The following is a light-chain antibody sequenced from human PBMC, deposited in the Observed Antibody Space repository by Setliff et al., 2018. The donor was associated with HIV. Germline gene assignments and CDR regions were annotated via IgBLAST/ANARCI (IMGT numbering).Light chain of an antibody. CDR2: DNN. CDR1: SSNIGTGYD. J-gene: IGLJ1*01. CDR3: QSYDSSLSGLV. V-gene: IGLV1-40*01. Sequence: QSALTQPPSVSGAPGQRVTISCTGSSSNIGTGYDVHWYQQLPGTAPKLLIHDNNNRPSGVPDRFSGSKSGTSASLAITGLQAEDEADYYCQSYDSSLSGLVFGSGTEVTVL.